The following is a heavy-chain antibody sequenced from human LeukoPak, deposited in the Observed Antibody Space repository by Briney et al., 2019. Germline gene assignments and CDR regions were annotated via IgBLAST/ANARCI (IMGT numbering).Heavy chain of an antibody. CDR3: VRDIHRDWFDP. J-gene: IGHJ5*02. Sequence: SETLSLTCTVSGGSISSGGYYWSWIRQRPGKGLEWIGYIYYSGSTYYNPSLKSRVTISVDTSKNQFSLKLSSVTAADTAVYYCVRDIHRDWFDPWGQGTLVTVSS. CDR2: IYYSGST. CDR1: GGSISSGGYY. V-gene: IGHV4-31*03.